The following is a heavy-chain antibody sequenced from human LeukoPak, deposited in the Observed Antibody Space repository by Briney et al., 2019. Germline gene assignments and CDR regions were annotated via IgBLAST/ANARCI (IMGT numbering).Heavy chain of an antibody. Sequence: ASVKVSCKASGYTFTSYAMNWVRQAPGQGLEWMGWINTNTGNPTYAQGFTGRFVFSLDTSVSTAYLQISSLKAEDTAVYYCAREGRMDGFDAFDIWGQGTMVTVSS. J-gene: IGHJ3*02. D-gene: IGHD2-2*03. V-gene: IGHV7-4-1*02. CDR2: INTNTGNP. CDR3: AREGRMDGFDAFDI. CDR1: GYTFTSYA.